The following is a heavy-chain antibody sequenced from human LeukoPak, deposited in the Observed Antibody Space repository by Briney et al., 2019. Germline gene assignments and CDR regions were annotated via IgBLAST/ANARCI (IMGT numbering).Heavy chain of an antibody. Sequence: ASVKVSCKASGYTFTGYYMHWVRQAPGQGLEWMGRINPNSGGTNYAQKFQGRVTMTRDTSISTVYMELSSLRSEDTAVYYCASYAYSSSSEDYWGQGTLVTVSS. J-gene: IGHJ4*02. CDR3: ASYAYSSSSEDY. CDR1: GYTFTGYY. D-gene: IGHD6-6*01. V-gene: IGHV1-2*06. CDR2: INPNSGGT.